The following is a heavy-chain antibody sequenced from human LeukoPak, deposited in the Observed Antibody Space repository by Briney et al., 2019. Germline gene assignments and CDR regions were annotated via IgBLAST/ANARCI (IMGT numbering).Heavy chain of an antibody. J-gene: IGHJ5*02. CDR3: ARGRSSSWYQRYNWFDP. Sequence: SETLSLTCAVYGGSFSGYYWSWIRQPPGKGLEWIGEINHSGSTNYNPSVKSRVTISVDTSKNSFSLQLSSVTAADTAVYYCARGRSSSWYQRYNWFDPWGQGTLVTVSS. D-gene: IGHD6-13*01. CDR2: INHSGST. V-gene: IGHV4-34*01. CDR1: GGSFSGYY.